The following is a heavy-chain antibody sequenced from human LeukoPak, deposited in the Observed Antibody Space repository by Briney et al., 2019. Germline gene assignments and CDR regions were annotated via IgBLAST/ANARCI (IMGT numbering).Heavy chain of an antibody. D-gene: IGHD6-13*01. CDR1: GASISSYY. V-gene: IGHV4-59*01. CDR2: IYYSGST. CDR3: ARDGGGQQLVEEVWFDP. J-gene: IGHJ5*02. Sequence: SETLSLTCTVSGASISSYYWSWIRQPPGKGLEWLGYIYYSGSTNYNPSLKSGFTISVDTSKNQLSLKLSSVTAADTAEYYCARDGGGQQLVEEVWFDPWGQGTLVTVSS.